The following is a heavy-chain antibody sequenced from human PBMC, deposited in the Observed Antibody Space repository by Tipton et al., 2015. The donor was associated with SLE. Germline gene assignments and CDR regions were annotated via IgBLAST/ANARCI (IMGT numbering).Heavy chain of an antibody. J-gene: IGHJ5*02. Sequence: TLSLTCAVYGGSFSGYYWSWIRQPPGKGLEWIGEINHSGSTNYNPSLKSRVTISVDTSKNQFSLKLSSVTAADTAVYYCANTVIRGWFDPWGQGTLVTVSS. CDR1: GGSFSGYY. CDR3: ANTVIRGWFDP. V-gene: IGHV4-34*01. CDR2: INHSGST. D-gene: IGHD4-17*01.